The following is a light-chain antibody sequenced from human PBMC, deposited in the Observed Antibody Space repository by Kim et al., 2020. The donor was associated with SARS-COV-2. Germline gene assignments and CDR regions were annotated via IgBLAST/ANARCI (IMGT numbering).Light chain of an antibody. CDR3: NSRESSANHWM. CDR1: SLRSYY. J-gene: IGLJ3*02. CDR2: GKN. V-gene: IGLV3-19*01. Sequence: ALGQTVRITCQGDSLRSYYASWYQQKPGQAPVLVFYGKNKRPSGIPDRFSGSYSGNTASLTITAAQAEDEADYNCNSRESSANHWMFGGGTQLTVL.